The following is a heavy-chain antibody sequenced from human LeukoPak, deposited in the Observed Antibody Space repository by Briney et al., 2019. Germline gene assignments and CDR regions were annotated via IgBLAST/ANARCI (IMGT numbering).Heavy chain of an antibody. V-gene: IGHV4-39*07. Sequence: PSETLSLTCTVSGGSISSSSYYWGWIRQPPGKGLEWIGSIYYSGSTYYNPSLKSRVTISVDTSKNQFSLKLSSVTAADTAVYYCARAPRGGSSWYNYWGQGILVTVSS. D-gene: IGHD6-13*01. J-gene: IGHJ4*02. CDR1: GGSISSSSYY. CDR3: ARAPRGGSSWYNY. CDR2: IYYSGST.